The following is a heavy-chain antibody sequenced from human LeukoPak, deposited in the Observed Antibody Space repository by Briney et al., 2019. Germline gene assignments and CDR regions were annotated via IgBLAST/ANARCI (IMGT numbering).Heavy chain of an antibody. Sequence: GGSLRLSCAASGFTFSSYGMHWVRQAPGKGLVWFSRINTEGTSTTYADFVKGRFTISRDNAKNSLYLQMNSLRAEDTAVYYCARDGYHYYGSGTYFGYYYMDVWGKGTTVTISS. D-gene: IGHD3-10*01. V-gene: IGHV3-74*01. CDR2: INTEGTST. J-gene: IGHJ6*03. CDR1: GFTFSSYG. CDR3: ARDGYHYYGSGTYFGYYYMDV.